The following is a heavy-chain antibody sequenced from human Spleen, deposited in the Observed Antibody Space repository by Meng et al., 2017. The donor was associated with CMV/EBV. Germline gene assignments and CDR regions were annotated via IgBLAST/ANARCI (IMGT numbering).Heavy chain of an antibody. CDR3: ARDSSSSGNGYYYYGMDV. V-gene: IGHV3-7*01. CDR1: GFTFSSYA. J-gene: IGHJ6*02. CDR2: IKQDGSEK. D-gene: IGHD6-6*01. Sequence: GESLKISCAASGFTFSSYAMHWVRQAPGKGLEWVANIKQDGSEKYYVDSVKGRFTISRDNAKNSLYLQMNSLRAEDTAVYYCARDSSSSGNGYYYYGMDVWGQGTTVTVSS.